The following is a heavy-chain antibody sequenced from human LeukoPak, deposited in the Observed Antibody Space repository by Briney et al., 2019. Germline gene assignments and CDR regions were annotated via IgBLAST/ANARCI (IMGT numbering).Heavy chain of an antibody. CDR2: ISSNGGST. Sequence: PGGSLRLPCAASGFTFSSYAMHWVRQAPGKGLEYVSAISSNGGSTYYANSLKGRFTISRDNSKNTLYLQMNSLRAEDTAVYYCAKDLRVTTVTIGSWGQGTLVTVSS. CDR3: AKDLRVTTVTIGS. V-gene: IGHV3-64*01. CDR1: GFTFSSYA. J-gene: IGHJ5*02. D-gene: IGHD4-17*01.